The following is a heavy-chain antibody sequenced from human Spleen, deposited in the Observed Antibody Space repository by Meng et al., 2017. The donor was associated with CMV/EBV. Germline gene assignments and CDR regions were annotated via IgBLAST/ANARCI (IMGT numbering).Heavy chain of an antibody. CDR3: AKETGTTGY. CDR2: INGDGRNT. Sequence: GESLKISCAASGFTFSNYWIHWVRQVPGKGLVWVSRINGDGRNTGYADSVKGRFTISRDNAKNSLYLQMNSLRAEDTAVYYCAKETGTTGYWGQGTLVTVSS. J-gene: IGHJ4*02. V-gene: IGHV3-74*01. D-gene: IGHD1-7*01. CDR1: GFTFSNYW.